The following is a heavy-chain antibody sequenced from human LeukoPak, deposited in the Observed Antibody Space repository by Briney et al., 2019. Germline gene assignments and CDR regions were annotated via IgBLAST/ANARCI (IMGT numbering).Heavy chain of an antibody. J-gene: IGHJ3*02. CDR1: GFTFSTYW. V-gene: IGHV3-74*01. Sequence: QPGGSLRLSCAASGFTFSTYWMHWVRQAPGKGLVWVSCINSDDSTTNYADSVKGRFTISRDNSKNTLYLQVNSLRAEDTAMYYCARNILFAFDIWGQGTMVTVSS. CDR2: INSDDSTT. CDR3: ARNILFAFDI.